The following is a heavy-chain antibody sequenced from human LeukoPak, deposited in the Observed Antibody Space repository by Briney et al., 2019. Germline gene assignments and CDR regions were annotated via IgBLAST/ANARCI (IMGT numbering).Heavy chain of an antibody. CDR3: ARLFWSSGPFDY. J-gene: IGHJ4*02. CDR2: IQYDGSNE. Sequence: GESLRLSCAASGFTFSSYGMHWVRQAPGKGLEWVAYIQYDGSNEQYADSVKGRFSISRDSSKNILYLQMNSLRAEDTAVYYCARLFWSSGPFDYWGQGTLVTVSS. CDR1: GFTFSSYG. V-gene: IGHV3-30*19. D-gene: IGHD2-8*02.